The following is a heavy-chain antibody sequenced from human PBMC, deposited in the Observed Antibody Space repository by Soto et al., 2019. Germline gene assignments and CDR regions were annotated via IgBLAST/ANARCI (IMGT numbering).Heavy chain of an antibody. D-gene: IGHD2-2*01. CDR1: GFTFSSYG. V-gene: IGHV3-30*18. J-gene: IGHJ6*02. CDR3: AKPPLVWAHYYGMDV. CDR2: ISYDGSNK. Sequence: QVQLVESGGGVVQPGRSLRLSCAASGFTFSSYGMHWVRQAPGKGLAWVAVISYDGSNKYYRDSVKGRFTISRDNSKNPLYLQMNILRADDTAVYYCAKPPLVWAHYYGMDVWGQGTTVTVSS.